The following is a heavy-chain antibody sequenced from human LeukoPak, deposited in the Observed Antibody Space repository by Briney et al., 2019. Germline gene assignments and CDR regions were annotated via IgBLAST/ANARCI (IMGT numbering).Heavy chain of an antibody. V-gene: IGHV3-21*04. D-gene: IGHD6-13*01. CDR1: GFTFSSYS. CDR3: AKGDGSSWHYYFHMDV. CDR2: ISSSSRYR. J-gene: IGHJ6*03. Sequence: GGSLRLSCAASGFTFSSYSMIWVRQAPGKGLEWVSSISSSSRYRYYADSVKGRFTISRHNSYNMLYLEMNSLRDEDTGVYYCAKGDGSSWHYYFHMDVWGKGTPVAISS.